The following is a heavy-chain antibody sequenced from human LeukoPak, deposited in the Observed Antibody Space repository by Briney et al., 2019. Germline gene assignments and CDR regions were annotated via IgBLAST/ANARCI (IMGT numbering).Heavy chain of an antibody. CDR3: ARVHRYSGYGVHDYYYYYYMDV. D-gene: IGHD5-12*01. CDR2: IYTSGTT. V-gene: IGHV4-61*02. J-gene: IGHJ6*03. Sequence: TSETLSLTCTVSGGSISSGNYYWSWIRQPAGKGLEWIGRIYTSGTTNYNASLKSRVTISVDTSKNQFSLKLSSVTAADTAVYYCARVHRYSGYGVHDYYYYYYMDVWGKGTTVTVSS. CDR1: GGSISSGNYY.